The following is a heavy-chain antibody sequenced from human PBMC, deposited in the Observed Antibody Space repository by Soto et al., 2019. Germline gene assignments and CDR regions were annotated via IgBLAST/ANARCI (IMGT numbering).Heavy chain of an antibody. CDR3: ARLVTGEAAGTFWFDP. V-gene: IGHV4-59*01. Sequence: SETLSLTCTVSGGSIHGYYWTWSRQAPGKELEWIGYMYYTGDTNYNPSLKSRVSISIDKSKNLFSLNLTSVTAADTAIYYCARLVTGEAAGTFWFDPWGQGTQVTVSS. J-gene: IGHJ5*02. D-gene: IGHD1-1*01. CDR2: MYYTGDT. CDR1: GGSIHGYY.